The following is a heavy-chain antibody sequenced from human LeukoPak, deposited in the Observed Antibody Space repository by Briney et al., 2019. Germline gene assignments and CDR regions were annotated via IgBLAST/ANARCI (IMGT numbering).Heavy chain of an antibody. Sequence: QAGGSLRLSCAASGFTFSSYEMNWVRQAPGKGLEWVSYISSSGGNIDYADSVKGRFTISRDNAKNSLYLQMNSLRAEDTAVYYCARMVAAFDIWGQGTKVTVSS. CDR2: ISSSGGNI. CDR3: ARMVAAFDI. V-gene: IGHV3-48*03. D-gene: IGHD2-15*01. J-gene: IGHJ3*02. CDR1: GFTFSSYE.